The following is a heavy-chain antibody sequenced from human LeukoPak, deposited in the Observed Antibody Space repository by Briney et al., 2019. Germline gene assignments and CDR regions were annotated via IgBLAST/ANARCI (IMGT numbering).Heavy chain of an antibody. V-gene: IGHV1-2*02. Sequence: ASVKVSCKASGYTFTGHYMHWVRQAPGQGLEWMGWINPKTGGTYYAQKFHGRVTMTRDTSISTAYMELRSLRSDDTAVYYCASAPITVFEVVKGEFDYWGQGTLVAVSS. CDR1: GYTFTGHY. J-gene: IGHJ4*02. CDR2: INPKTGGT. D-gene: IGHD3-3*01. CDR3: ASAPITVFEVVKGEFDY.